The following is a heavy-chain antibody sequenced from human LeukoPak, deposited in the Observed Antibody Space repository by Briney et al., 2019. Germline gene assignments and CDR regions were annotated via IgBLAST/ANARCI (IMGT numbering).Heavy chain of an antibody. CDR1: GGSISSSSYY. D-gene: IGHD2/OR15-2a*01. Sequence: SETLSLTCTVSGGSISSSSYYWSRIRQPPGKGLGWIGEINHSGSTNYNPSLKSRVTISVDTSKNQFSLKLSSVTAADTAVYYCARVLYTYDAFDIWGQGTMVTVSS. J-gene: IGHJ3*02. V-gene: IGHV4-39*07. CDR3: ARVLYTYDAFDI. CDR2: INHSGST.